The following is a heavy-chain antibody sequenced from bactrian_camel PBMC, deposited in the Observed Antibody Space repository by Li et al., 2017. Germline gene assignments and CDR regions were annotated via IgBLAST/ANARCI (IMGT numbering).Heavy chain of an antibody. Sequence: VQLVESGGGLVQPGGSLRLSCAASGNTDSNNCMGWFRQAPGKEPKRVAAIYRGGVGTYYADSVKGRFTISQGVAKNTLYLEMSSLKPEDTAMYYCAATLYVKWGYTGGLREGVCRVRNNYWGQGTQVTVS. CDR1: GNTDSNNC. D-gene: IGHD2*01. CDR2: IYRGGVGT. CDR3: AATLYVKWGYTGGLREGVCRVRNNY. J-gene: IGHJ4*01. V-gene: IGHV3S31*01.